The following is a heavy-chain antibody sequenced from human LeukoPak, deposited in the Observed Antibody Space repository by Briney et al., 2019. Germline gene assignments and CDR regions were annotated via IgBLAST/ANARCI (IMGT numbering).Heavy chain of an antibody. CDR1: GFTFSNYS. Sequence: GGSLRLSCAASGFTFSNYSMTWVRQAPGKGLEWVSSISSSRSYIYYADSVKGRFTISRDNAKNSLYLQINSLRAEDTAVYYCARDRSYCSGGSCYSGAFDIWGQGTMVTVSS. V-gene: IGHV3-21*01. CDR3: ARDRSYCSGGSCYSGAFDI. D-gene: IGHD2-15*01. CDR2: ISSSRSYI. J-gene: IGHJ3*02.